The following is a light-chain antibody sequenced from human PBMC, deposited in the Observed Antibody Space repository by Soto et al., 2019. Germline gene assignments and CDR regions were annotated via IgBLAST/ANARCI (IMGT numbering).Light chain of an antibody. CDR3: QQSYSTPSIT. CDR2: ATS. V-gene: IGKV1-39*01. J-gene: IGKJ5*01. CDR1: QSISGY. Sequence: DIHMTQSPSSLAASVGDRVTITCRASQSISGYLNWYQQKPEKAPRLLIYATSNLQSGVPSRFSGSGSGTDFTLTISSLQPEDFATYYCQQSYSTPSITFGQGTRLETK.